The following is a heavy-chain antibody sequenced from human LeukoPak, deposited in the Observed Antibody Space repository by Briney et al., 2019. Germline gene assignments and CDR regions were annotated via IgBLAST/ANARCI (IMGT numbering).Heavy chain of an antibody. J-gene: IGHJ5*02. CDR3: ARDNSVRDEAWWFNP. Sequence: ASLKVPCKAFGYTFTGYWMHWVRQAPGQGPEWMGVISPSGGSTIYAQKFKGRVTLTRDMSTSTDYLELSSLRSEDTAVYYCARDNSVRDEAWWFNPWGQGTLVTVSS. CDR2: ISPSGGST. CDR1: GYTFTGYW. D-gene: IGHD5-24*01. V-gene: IGHV1-46*01.